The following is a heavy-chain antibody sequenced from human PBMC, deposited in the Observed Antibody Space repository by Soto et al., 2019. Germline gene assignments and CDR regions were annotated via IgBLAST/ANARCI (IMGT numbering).Heavy chain of an antibody. V-gene: IGHV3-33*01. Sequence: QVQLVESGGGVVQPARSLRLSCAASGFTFSSYGMHWVRQAPGKGLEWVAVIWYDGSNKYYADSVKGRFTISRDNSKNTLYLQMNSLRAEDTAVYYCARDAETTYYDFWSGSLDVWGQGTTVTVSS. J-gene: IGHJ6*02. CDR3: ARDAETTYYDFWSGSLDV. D-gene: IGHD3-3*01. CDR2: IWYDGSNK. CDR1: GFTFSSYG.